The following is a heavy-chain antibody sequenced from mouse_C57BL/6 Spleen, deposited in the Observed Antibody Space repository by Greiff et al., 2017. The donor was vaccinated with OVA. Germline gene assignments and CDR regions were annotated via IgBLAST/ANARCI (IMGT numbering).Heavy chain of an antibody. CDR2: INPSTGGT. CDR1: GYSFTGYY. CDR3: ARGGLRRGYYAMDY. V-gene: IGHV1-42*01. Sequence: EVKLQQSGPELVKPGASVKISCKASGYSFTGYYMNWVKQSPEKSLEWIGEINPSTGGTTYNQKFKAKATLTVDKSSSTAYMQLKSLTSEDSAVYYCARGGLRRGYYAMDYWGQGTSVTVSS. D-gene: IGHD2-4*01. J-gene: IGHJ4*01.